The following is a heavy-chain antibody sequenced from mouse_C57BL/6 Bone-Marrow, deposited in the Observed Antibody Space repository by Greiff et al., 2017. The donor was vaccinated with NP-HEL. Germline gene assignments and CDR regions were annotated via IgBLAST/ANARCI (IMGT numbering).Heavy chain of an antibody. CDR2: IDPSDSYT. CDR1: GYTFTSYW. J-gene: IGHJ4*01. D-gene: IGHD4-1*01. CDR3: ARGWDGGYYAMDY. Sequence: QVQLQQPGAELVRPGTSVKLSCKASGYTFTSYWMHWVKQRPGQGLEWIGVIDPSDSYTNYNQKFKGKATLTVDTSSSTAYMQLSSLTSEDSAVYYCARGWDGGYYAMDYWGQGTSVTVSS. V-gene: IGHV1-59*01.